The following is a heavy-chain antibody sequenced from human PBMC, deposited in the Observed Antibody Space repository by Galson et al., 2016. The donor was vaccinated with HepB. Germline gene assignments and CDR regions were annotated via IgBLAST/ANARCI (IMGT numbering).Heavy chain of an antibody. Sequence: SLRLSCAAYGFTFGSYGMHWVRQAPGKGLEWVAAIWNDGTNKYYADSVKGRFTISRDNSKNTLYLQMNRLRAEDTAVYYCARDYVTTATRWFDPWGQGTLVTVSS. CDR3: ARDYVTTATRWFDP. J-gene: IGHJ5*02. CDR1: GFTFGSYG. D-gene: IGHD1-1*01. V-gene: IGHV3-33*01. CDR2: IWNDGTNK.